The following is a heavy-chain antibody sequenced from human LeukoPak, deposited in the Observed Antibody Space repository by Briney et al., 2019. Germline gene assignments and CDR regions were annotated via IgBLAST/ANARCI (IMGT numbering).Heavy chain of an antibody. V-gene: IGHV3-48*04. CDR2: ISSSGSTI. CDR1: GFTFSSYA. CDR3: ARDIYYYYGMDV. J-gene: IGHJ6*02. Sequence: GGSLRLSCAASGFTFSSYAMSWVRQAPGKGLEWVSYISSSGSTIYYADSVKGRFTISRDNAKNSLYLQMNSLRAEDTAVYYCARDIYYYYGMDVWGQGTTVTVSS.